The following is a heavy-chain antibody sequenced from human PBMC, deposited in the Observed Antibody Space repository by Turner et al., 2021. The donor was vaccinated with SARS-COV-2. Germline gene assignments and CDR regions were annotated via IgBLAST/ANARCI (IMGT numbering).Heavy chain of an antibody. D-gene: IGHD3-22*01. CDR1: GGTFSSYA. V-gene: IGHV1-69*10. CDR2: IIPILGIA. Sequence: VQLVQSGAEVKKPGSSVKVSCKTSGGTFSSYAISWVRQAPGQGLEWMGGIIPILGIANYAQKFQGRVTITADKTTTAAYMELSSLRSEDTAVYYCAREHPYYYDSSGLQSGSFDIWGQGTMVTVSS. CDR3: AREHPYYYDSSGLQSGSFDI. J-gene: IGHJ3*02.